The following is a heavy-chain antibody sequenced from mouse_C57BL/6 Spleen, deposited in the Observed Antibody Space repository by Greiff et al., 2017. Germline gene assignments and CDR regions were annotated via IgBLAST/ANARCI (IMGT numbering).Heavy chain of an antibody. Sequence: EVQLQQSGAALVKPGASVKLSCTASGFNFNDYYMHWVKQRTEQGLEWIGRIDPEDGGTKYAPKFQGQATITVDTSSNTAYLQLSSLTSEDTAIXYGTGHNSYLGYWGQGTTLTVSS. D-gene: IGHD2-12*01. J-gene: IGHJ2*01. V-gene: IGHV14-2*01. CDR2: IDPEDGGT. CDR1: GFNFNDYY. CDR3: TGHNSYLGY.